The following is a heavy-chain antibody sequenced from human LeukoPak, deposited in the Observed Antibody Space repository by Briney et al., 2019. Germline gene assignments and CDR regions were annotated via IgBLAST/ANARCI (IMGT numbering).Heavy chain of an antibody. Sequence: EXVXAIIDSGDSTYYGDSVKGRFAISRDNSRNTLYLQMSNLRAEDTAIYYCAKGSRRSYPYYFDYWGQGTLVTVSS. CDR3: AKGSRRSYPYYFDY. V-gene: IGHV3-23*01. J-gene: IGHJ4*02. D-gene: IGHD1-26*01. CDR2: IIDSGDST.